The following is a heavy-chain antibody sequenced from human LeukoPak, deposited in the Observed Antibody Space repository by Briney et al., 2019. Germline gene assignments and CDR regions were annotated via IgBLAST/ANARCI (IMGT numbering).Heavy chain of an antibody. CDR1: GYTFTVYY. CDR2: INPNNGGT. CDR3: AGEDNSSGYRPFDI. J-gene: IGHJ3*02. V-gene: IGHV1-2*06. D-gene: IGHD3-22*01. Sequence: ASVTVSFTASGYTFTVYYMHWVRQAPGHGLEWMGRINPNNGGTNYAQKFQGRVTMTRDMSMSTAYMELSRLRSVDTAVYYCAGEDNSSGYRPFDIWGQGTMVTVPS.